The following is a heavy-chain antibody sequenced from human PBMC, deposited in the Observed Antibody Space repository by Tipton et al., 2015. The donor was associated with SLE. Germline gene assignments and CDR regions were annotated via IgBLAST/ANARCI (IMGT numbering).Heavy chain of an antibody. V-gene: IGHV3-30*02. CDR2: IRYDASNK. CDR3: ARASTSLFDY. Sequence: SLRLSCVVSGINIGKYDLHWVRQAPGKGLEWVAFIRYDASNKYYGDSVKGRFIISRDNAKNTLYLEMNNLRAEDTAVYYCARASTSLFDYWGQGTLVTVSS. J-gene: IGHJ4*02. D-gene: IGHD1-1*01. CDR1: GINIGKYD.